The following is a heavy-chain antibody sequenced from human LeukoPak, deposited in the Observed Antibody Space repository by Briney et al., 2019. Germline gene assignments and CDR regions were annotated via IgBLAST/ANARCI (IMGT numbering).Heavy chain of an antibody. V-gene: IGHV1-3*01. CDR1: GYTFTSYA. CDR3: ARGYSGGSCFGDPFNWFDP. Sequence: ASVKVSCKASGYTFTSYAMHWVRQAPGQRLEWMGWINAGNGNTKYSRKFQGRVTITRDTSASTTYMELSSLRSEDTAVYYCARGYSGGSCFGDPFNWFDPWGQGTLVTVSS. J-gene: IGHJ5*02. D-gene: IGHD2-15*01. CDR2: INAGNGNT.